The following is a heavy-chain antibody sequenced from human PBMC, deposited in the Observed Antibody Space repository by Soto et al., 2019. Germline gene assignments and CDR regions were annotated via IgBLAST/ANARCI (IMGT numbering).Heavy chain of an antibody. V-gene: IGHV1-3*01. CDR3: ARELNYVWGSYDYYYGMDG. J-gene: IGHJ6*02. CDR1: GYTFTSHA. D-gene: IGHD3-16*01. Sequence: ASVKVSCQASGYTFTSHAMHWVRQAPGQRLEWMGWINAGNGNTKYSQKFQGRVTITRDTSASTAYMELSSLRAEDTAVYYCARELNYVWGSYDYYYGMDGWGQGTTVTVSS. CDR2: INAGNGNT.